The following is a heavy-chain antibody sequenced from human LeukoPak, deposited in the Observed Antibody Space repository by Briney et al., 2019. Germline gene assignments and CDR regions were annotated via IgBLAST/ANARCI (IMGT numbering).Heavy chain of an antibody. Sequence: PSETLSLTCTVSGGSISSYYWSWIRQPPGKGLEWIGYIYYSGSTNYNPSLKSRVTISVDTSKNQFSLKLSSVTAADTAVYYCAREIGDYYDSSGYRTYYFDYWGQGTLVTVSS. CDR1: GGSISSYY. CDR2: IYYSGST. J-gene: IGHJ4*02. CDR3: AREIGDYYDSSGYRTYYFDY. V-gene: IGHV4-59*12. D-gene: IGHD3-22*01.